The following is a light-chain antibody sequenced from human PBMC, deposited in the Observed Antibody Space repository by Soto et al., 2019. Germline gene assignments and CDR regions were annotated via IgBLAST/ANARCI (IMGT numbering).Light chain of an antibody. V-gene: IGKV3-20*01. Sequence: EIVLTQSPGTLSLSPGERATLSCRASQSVSSSYLAWYQQKPGQTPRLLIYAASSTATAIPDRFSGSGSGTDFTLTISRLEPEDIAVYYCQQYGSSPRTFGQGTKVEIK. CDR3: QQYGSSPRT. CDR1: QSVSSSY. J-gene: IGKJ1*01. CDR2: AAS.